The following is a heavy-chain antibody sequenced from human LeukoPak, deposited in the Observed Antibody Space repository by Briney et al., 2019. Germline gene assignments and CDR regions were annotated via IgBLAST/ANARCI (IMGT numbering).Heavy chain of an antibody. V-gene: IGHV4-39*01. CDR3: ARHPVLRYLGT. D-gene: IGHD3-9*01. Sequence: SETLSLTCTVSGFSISSSNYDWGWLRQARGKGLEWIGSIYYSGSTYYNPSLQTRVTISVDTSKNQFSLKLSSVSAADTAVYYCARHPVLRYLGTWGQGTLVTVSS. J-gene: IGHJ4*02. CDR2: IYYSGST. CDR1: GFSISSSNYD.